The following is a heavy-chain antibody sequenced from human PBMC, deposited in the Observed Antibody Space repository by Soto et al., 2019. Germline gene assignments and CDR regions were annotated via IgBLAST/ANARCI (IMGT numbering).Heavy chain of an antibody. Sequence: GGSLRLSCAASGFTVSSNYMSWVRQAPGRGLEWVSVIYSGGSTYYADSVKGRFTISRDNSKNTLYLQMNSLRAEDTAVYYCARDPNKIVVVPAAQFDYYYYVDVWGKGTTVTVSS. V-gene: IGHV3-66*01. CDR2: IYSGGST. J-gene: IGHJ6*03. D-gene: IGHD2-2*01. CDR1: GFTVSSNY. CDR3: ARDPNKIVVVPAAQFDYYYYVDV.